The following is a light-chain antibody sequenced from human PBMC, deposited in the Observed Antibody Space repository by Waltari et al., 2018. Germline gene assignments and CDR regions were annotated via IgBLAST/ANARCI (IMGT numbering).Light chain of an antibody. CDR3: AAWDDSLNHWV. V-gene: IGLV1-47*01. CDR1: NSNIETNY. Sequence: QSVLTQTPSASETPGQRVTISCSGSNSNIETNYAYWYQQLPGTAPKRLIYRDNPRPSGVPDRISCSRSGTAASLAISGLRSEDEGDYYCAAWDDSLNHWVFGGGTKVTV. J-gene: IGLJ3*02. CDR2: RDN.